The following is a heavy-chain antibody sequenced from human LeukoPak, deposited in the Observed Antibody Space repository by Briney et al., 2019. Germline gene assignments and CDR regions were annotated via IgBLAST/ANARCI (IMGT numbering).Heavy chain of an antibody. CDR2: IWYDGSNK. J-gene: IGHJ5*02. D-gene: IGHD4-17*01. CDR3: ARTGYGDYVYWFDP. Sequence: GGSLRLSCAASGFTFSGHGMHWVRRAPGRGLEWVAVIWYDGSNKYYADSVKGRFTISRDNSKNTLHLQMNSLRVEDTAIYYCARTGYGDYVYWFDPWGQGTLVTVSS. CDR1: GFTFSGHG. V-gene: IGHV3-33*01.